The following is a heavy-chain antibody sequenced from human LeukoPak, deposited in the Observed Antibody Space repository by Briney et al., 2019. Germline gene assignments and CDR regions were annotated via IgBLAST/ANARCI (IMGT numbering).Heavy chain of an antibody. CDR3: TADQRGSYEYNWFDP. Sequence: GGFLRLSCAASGFTFSNAWMTWVRQAPGKGLEWVGRIRSKTDGGTTDYAAPVKGRFTISRDDSKNTLYLQMNGLKTEDTAVYYCTADQRGSYEYNWFDPWGQGTLVTVSS. J-gene: IGHJ5*02. CDR1: GFTFSNAW. CDR2: IRSKTDGGTT. V-gene: IGHV3-15*01. D-gene: IGHD1-26*01.